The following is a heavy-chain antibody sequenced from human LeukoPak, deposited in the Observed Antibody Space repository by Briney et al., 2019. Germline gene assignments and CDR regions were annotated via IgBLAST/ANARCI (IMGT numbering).Heavy chain of an antibody. J-gene: IGHJ6*02. Sequence: ASVKVSCKASGYTFTGYYMHWVRQAPGQGLEWMGRINPNSGGTNYAQKFQGRVTMTRDTSISTAYMELSRLRSDDTAVYYCARDLDIVVVPAAIPYYGMDVWGQGTTVTVS. CDR2: INPNSGGT. D-gene: IGHD2-2*03. V-gene: IGHV1-2*06. CDR1: GYTFTGYY. CDR3: ARDLDIVVVPAAIPYYGMDV.